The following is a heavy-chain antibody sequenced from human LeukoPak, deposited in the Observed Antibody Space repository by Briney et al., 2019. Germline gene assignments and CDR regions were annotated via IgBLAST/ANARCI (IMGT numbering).Heavy chain of an antibody. CDR2: ISSSGSTI. J-gene: IGHJ3*02. CDR3: ARGGDRLLWFGELLHAFDI. V-gene: IGHV3-11*01. CDR1: GFTSSDYY. Sequence: GGSLRLSCAASGFTSSDYYMSWIRQAPGKGLEWVSYISSSGSTIYYADSVKGRFTISRDNAKNSLYLQVNSLRAEDTAVYYCARGGDRLLWFGELLHAFDIWGQGTMVTVSS. D-gene: IGHD3-10*01.